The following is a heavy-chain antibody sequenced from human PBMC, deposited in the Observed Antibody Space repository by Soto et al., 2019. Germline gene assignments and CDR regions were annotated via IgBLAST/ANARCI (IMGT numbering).Heavy chain of an antibody. CDR2: ISATGGST. CDR3: AKDRLAGNFDY. CDR1: GFTFNNYA. J-gene: IGHJ4*02. V-gene: IGHV3-23*01. Sequence: GGSLRLSCAASGFTFNNYAMNWVRQAPGKGLEWVATISATGGSTYYADSVKGRFTISRDNSKNTLYLQMNGLRVEDSAVYYCAKDRLAGNFDYWGQGTQVTVSS.